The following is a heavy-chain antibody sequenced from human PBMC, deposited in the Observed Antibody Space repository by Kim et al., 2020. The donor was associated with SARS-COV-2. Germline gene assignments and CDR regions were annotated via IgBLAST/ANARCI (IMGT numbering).Heavy chain of an antibody. D-gene: IGHD3-10*01. V-gene: IGHV4-4*07. CDR3: ASPLGY. Sequence: IYTSGSTNYTPTLKSRVTMSVDTSKTQFSLKLSSGTAADAAVYYCASPLGYWGQGTVVTVSS. J-gene: IGHJ4*02. CDR2: IYTSGST.